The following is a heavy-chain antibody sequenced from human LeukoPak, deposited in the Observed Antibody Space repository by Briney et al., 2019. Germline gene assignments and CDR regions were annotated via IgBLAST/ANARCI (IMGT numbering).Heavy chain of an antibody. D-gene: IGHD6-13*01. CDR3: ARGPYSSNWYVDY. CDR2: ISRTGNSI. Sequence: GGSLSLSCAASGFTLTSYEMNWVRLAPGKGLEWISYISRTGNSIYYADSVRGRFTVSRDSAKNSLYLQMNSLRAEDTAVYYCARGPYSSNWYVDYWGQGTLVTVAS. J-gene: IGHJ4*02. V-gene: IGHV3-48*03. CDR1: GFTLTSYE.